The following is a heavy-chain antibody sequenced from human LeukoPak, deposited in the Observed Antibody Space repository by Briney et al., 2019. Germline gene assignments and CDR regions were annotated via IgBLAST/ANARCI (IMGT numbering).Heavy chain of an antibody. CDR3: ARDGPIVGALPLDY. J-gene: IGHJ4*02. V-gene: IGHV1-46*01. Sequence: ASVKVSCKASGYSFSTHWMHWVRQAPGQGLEWMGIINPSGGFTSYAQKFQGRVTMTRDMSTSTVYMELSSLRSEDTAVYYCARDGPIVGALPLDYWGQGTLVTVSS. CDR1: GYSFSTHW. D-gene: IGHD1-26*01. CDR2: INPSGGFT.